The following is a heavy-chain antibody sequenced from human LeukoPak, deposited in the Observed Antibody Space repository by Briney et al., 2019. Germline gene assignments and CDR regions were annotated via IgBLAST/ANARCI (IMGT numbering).Heavy chain of an antibody. V-gene: IGHV3-43*02. Sequence: GGSLRLSCAASGFTFDDYAMHWVRQAPGKGLEWVSLISGDGGSTYYADSVKGQFTISRDNSKNSLYLQMNSLRTEDTALYYCAKGSRRGSLLYAFDIWGQGTMVTVSS. J-gene: IGHJ3*02. CDR3: AKGSRRGSLLYAFDI. CDR1: GFTFDDYA. D-gene: IGHD5-12*01. CDR2: ISGDGGST.